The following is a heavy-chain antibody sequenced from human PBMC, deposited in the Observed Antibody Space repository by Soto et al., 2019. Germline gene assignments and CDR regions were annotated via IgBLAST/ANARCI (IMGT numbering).Heavy chain of an antibody. J-gene: IGHJ6*02. CDR2: ISYDGSNK. Sequence: LRLSCAASGFTFSSYAMHWVRQAPGKGLEWVAVISYDGSNKYYADSVKGRFTISRDNSKNTLHLQMNSLRAEDTAVYYCVREIRTHSYSRRSQYYYGMDVWGQGTTVTVSS. D-gene: IGHD6-13*01. V-gene: IGHV3-30-3*01. CDR1: GFTFSSYA. CDR3: VREIRTHSYSRRSQYYYGMDV.